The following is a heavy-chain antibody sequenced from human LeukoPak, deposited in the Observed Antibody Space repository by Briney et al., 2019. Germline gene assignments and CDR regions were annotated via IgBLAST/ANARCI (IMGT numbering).Heavy chain of an antibody. Sequence: NRGESLKISCKGSGYSFTSYWIGWVRQMPGEGLEWMGIIYPGDSDTRYSPSFQGQVTISADKSISTAYLQWGSLKASDTAMYYCARQGAVGRGTMMTLFQHWGQGTLVTVSS. CDR2: IYPGDSDT. CDR1: GYSFTSYW. V-gene: IGHV5-51*01. J-gene: IGHJ1*01. D-gene: IGHD3-22*01. CDR3: ARQGAVGRGTMMTLFQH.